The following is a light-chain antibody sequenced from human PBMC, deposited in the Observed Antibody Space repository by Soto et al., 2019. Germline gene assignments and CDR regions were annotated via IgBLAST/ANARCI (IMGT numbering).Light chain of an antibody. CDR1: NIGSKS. V-gene: IGLV3-21*04. CDR3: QVWDISSNHVV. CDR2: YDS. Sequence: SYVLTQPPSVSVAPGKTARITCGGNNIGSKSVHWYQQKAGQAPILAMYYDSDRPSGIPERFSGSNSGNTATLTISTVEAGDEAGYYCQVWDISSNHVVFGGGTKLTVL. J-gene: IGLJ2*01.